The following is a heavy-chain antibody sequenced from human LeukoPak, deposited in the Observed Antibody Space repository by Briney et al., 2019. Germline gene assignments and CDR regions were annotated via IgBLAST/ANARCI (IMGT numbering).Heavy chain of an antibody. CDR2: IYQRATV. V-gene: IGHV4-38-2*02. Sequence: SETLSLTCNVSGYSISSGYFWGWVRQPPGKGLEWIGSIYQRATVHYNPSLKSRVTMSVDTSKNQFSLKLSSVTAADTAVYYCARDPGFMVRPNWFDPWGQGTLVTVSS. D-gene: IGHD3-10*01. CDR1: GYSISSGYF. J-gene: IGHJ5*02. CDR3: ARDPGFMVRPNWFDP.